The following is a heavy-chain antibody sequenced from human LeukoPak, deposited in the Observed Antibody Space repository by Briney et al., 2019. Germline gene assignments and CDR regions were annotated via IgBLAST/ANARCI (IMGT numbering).Heavy chain of an antibody. V-gene: IGHV1-69*13. CDR1: GCTFSSYA. D-gene: IGHD2-2*01. CDR3: ATEYCTTSSCYPPFGY. Sequence: SVKVSCKTSGCTFSSYAISWVRQAPGQGLEWMGGIIPIFNTTNYAQKFQARVTITADESTNTAYLELSSLRSEDTAVYYCATEYCTTSSCYPPFGYWGQGTLVTVSS. J-gene: IGHJ4*02. CDR2: IIPIFNTT.